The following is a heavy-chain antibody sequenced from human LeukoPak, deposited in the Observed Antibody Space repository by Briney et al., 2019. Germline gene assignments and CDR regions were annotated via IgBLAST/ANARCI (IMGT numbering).Heavy chain of an antibody. Sequence: VASVKVSCKASGGTFSSYAISRVRQAPGQGLEWMGRIIPIFGTANYAQKFQGRVTITTDESTSTAYMELSSLRSEDTAVYYCARDPTNRSGGSSWFDPWGQGTLVTVSS. CDR1: GGTFSSYA. CDR3: ARDPTNRSGGSSWFDP. J-gene: IGHJ5*02. D-gene: IGHD2-15*01. V-gene: IGHV1-69*05. CDR2: IIPIFGTA.